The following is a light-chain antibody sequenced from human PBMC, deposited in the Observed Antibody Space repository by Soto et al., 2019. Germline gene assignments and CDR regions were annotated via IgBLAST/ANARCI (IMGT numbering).Light chain of an antibody. CDR2: DAS. V-gene: IGKV1-33*01. Sequence: DIPMTQSPSSLSASVGDRVTITCQARQDISNYLNWYQQKPGKAPKLLIYDASNLETGVPSRFSGSGSGTDFTFTISSLQPEDIATYYCQQYDNLPITFGQGTRLEIK. CDR3: QQYDNLPIT. CDR1: QDISNY. J-gene: IGKJ5*01.